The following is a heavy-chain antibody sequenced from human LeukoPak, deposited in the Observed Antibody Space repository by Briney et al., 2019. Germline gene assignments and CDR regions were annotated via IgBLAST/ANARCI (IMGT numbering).Heavy chain of an antibody. CDR1: GFTFSSYA. CDR3: ARSPGILGTNYFDY. D-gene: IGHD1-26*01. CDR2: ISYDGSNK. Sequence: HPGGSLRLSCAASGFTFSSYAMHWVRQAPGEGLEWVAVISYDGSNKNYADSVKGRFTISGDNSKNTLYLQMNSLRADDTSVYYCARSPGILGTNYFDYWGQGTLVTVSS. V-gene: IGHV3-30*04. J-gene: IGHJ4*02.